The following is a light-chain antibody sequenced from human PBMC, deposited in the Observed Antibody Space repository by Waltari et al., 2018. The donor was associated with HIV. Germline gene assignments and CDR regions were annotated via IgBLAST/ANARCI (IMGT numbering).Light chain of an antibody. V-gene: IGLV3-1*01. CDR1: KLGDTY. J-gene: IGLJ2*01. CDR3: QAWDSSSAVV. CDR2: QNS. Sequence: SYELTQPPSVSVSPGQTASITCSGDKLGDTYASWYQQKPGQSPVLVIYQNSKRHSGIPERFSGSNSGDTATLTISGTQAVDEADYYCQAWDSSSAVVFGGGTKLTVL.